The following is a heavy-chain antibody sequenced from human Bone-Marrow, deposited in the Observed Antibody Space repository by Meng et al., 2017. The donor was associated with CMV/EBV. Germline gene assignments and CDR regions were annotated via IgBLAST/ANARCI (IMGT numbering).Heavy chain of an antibody. CDR2: INHSGST. CDR1: GGSFSGYY. V-gene: IGHV4-34*01. J-gene: IGHJ4*02. CDR3: ASRRY. Sequence: SQTLSLTCAVYGGSFSGYYWSWIRQPPGKGLEWIGEINHSGSTNYNPSLKSRVTISVDTSKNQFSLKLSSVTAADTAVHYCASRRYWGQGTLVTVSS.